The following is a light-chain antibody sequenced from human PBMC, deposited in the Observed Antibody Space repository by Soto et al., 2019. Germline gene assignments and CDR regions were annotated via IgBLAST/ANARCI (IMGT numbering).Light chain of an antibody. CDR2: AAS. Sequence: DIQLTQSPSFLSASVGDRVTITCRASQGISSSLAWYQQKPGRAPELLIYAASTLQSGVPSRFSGSGSGTEFTLTISSLQPEDFANYYCQQINSFPLTFGRGTKGEIK. CDR1: QGISSS. V-gene: IGKV1-9*01. J-gene: IGKJ4*01. CDR3: QQINSFPLT.